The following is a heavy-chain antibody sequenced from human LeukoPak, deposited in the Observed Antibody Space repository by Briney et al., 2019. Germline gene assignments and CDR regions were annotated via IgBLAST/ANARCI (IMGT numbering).Heavy chain of an antibody. CDR1: GYTFTSYG. CDR2: ISAYNGNT. V-gene: IGHV1-18*04. Sequence: ASVKVSCKASGYTFTSYGISWVRQAPGQGLEWMGWISAYNGNTNYAQKLQGRVTMTTDTSTSTAYMELRSLRSDDTAVYYCATATPRGYSYGPYYYYGMDVWGQGTTVTVSS. CDR3: ATATPRGYSYGPYYYYGMDV. D-gene: IGHD5-18*01. J-gene: IGHJ6*02.